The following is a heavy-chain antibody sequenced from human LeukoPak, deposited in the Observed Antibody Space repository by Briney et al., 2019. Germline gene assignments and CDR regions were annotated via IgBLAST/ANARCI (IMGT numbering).Heavy chain of an antibody. CDR1: GFTFSSYS. J-gene: IGHJ4*02. D-gene: IGHD5-18*01. Sequence: PGGSLGLSCAASGFTFSSYSMNWVRQAPGKGLEWVSYISSSSSTIYYADSVKGRFTISRDNAKNSLYLQMNSLRAEDTAVYYCASSIRGIQLWEPLPDYWGQGTLGTVSS. CDR2: ISSSSSTI. CDR3: ASSIRGIQLWEPLPDY. V-gene: IGHV3-48*01.